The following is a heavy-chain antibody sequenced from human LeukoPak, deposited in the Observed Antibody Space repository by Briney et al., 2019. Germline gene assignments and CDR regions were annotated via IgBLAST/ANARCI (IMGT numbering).Heavy chain of an antibody. CDR1: GESFSGFY. J-gene: IGHJ4*02. CDR2: VNHSGGT. D-gene: IGHD4-11*01. Sequence: SETLSLTCAVYGESFSGFYWNWIRQPPGKGLEWIGEVNHSGGTKNNPSLKSRVTISVDTSKNQFSLKLSSVTAADTAVYYCARRLHSKPLDYCGQGTLVTVSS. CDR3: ARRLHSKPLDY. V-gene: IGHV4-34*01.